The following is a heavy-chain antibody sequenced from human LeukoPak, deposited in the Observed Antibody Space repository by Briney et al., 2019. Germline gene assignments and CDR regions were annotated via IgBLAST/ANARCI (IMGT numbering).Heavy chain of an antibody. CDR1: GFTFRSYA. Sequence: GGSLRLSCAASGFTFRSYAMSWVRQAPGKGPEWVSGISGSGGSTYYADSVKGRFTVSRDNSKKTLYLQMNSLSAEDTALYYCAKHGIVGAKAFDYWGQGTLVTVSS. J-gene: IGHJ4*02. D-gene: IGHD1-26*01. CDR3: AKHGIVGAKAFDY. CDR2: ISGSGGST. V-gene: IGHV3-23*01.